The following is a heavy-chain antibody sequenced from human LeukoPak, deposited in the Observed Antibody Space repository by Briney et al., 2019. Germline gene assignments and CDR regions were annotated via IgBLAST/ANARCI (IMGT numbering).Heavy chain of an antibody. Sequence: PGRSLRLSCAASGFTFSSYGMHWVRQAPGKGLEWVAVISYDGSNKYYADSVKGRFTISRDNSKNTLYLQMNSLRAEDTAVYYCAKELPYSGFDYWGQGTLVTVSS. J-gene: IGHJ4*02. CDR2: ISYDGSNK. V-gene: IGHV3-30*18. D-gene: IGHD5-18*01. CDR3: AKELPYSGFDY. CDR1: GFTFSSYG.